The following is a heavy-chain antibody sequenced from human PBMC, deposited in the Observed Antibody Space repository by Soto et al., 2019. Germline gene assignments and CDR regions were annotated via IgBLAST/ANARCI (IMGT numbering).Heavy chain of an antibody. Sequence: PGGSLRLSCAASGFTFGSYWMNWVRQAPGKGLVWVSRIDSDGSSTNYADSVKGRFITSRDNAKNTLYLQMSSLRVEDTAVYYCARGRPYGMDIWGQGTTVTVSS. J-gene: IGHJ6*02. CDR1: GFTFGSYW. CDR3: ARGRPYGMDI. V-gene: IGHV3-74*01. CDR2: IDSDGSST.